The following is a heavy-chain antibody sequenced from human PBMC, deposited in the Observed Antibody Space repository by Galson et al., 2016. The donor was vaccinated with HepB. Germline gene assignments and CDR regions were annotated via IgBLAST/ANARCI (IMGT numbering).Heavy chain of an antibody. CDR1: GGSISSGSYY. D-gene: IGHD5-18*01. J-gene: IGHJ4*02. CDR3: ARGGRKGLWGYYFDY. Sequence: TLSLTCTVSGGSISSGSYYWSWIRQHPGKGLEWIGYIYHLGNTYFNPSLKSRVIMSVDASKNQFSLKLSSVTAADTAVYYCARGGRKGLWGYYFDYWGQGTLVPVSS. CDR2: IYHLGNT. V-gene: IGHV4-31*03.